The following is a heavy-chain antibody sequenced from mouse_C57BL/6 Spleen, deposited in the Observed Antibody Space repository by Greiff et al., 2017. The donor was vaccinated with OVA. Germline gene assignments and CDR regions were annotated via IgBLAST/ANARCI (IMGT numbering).Heavy chain of an antibody. Sequence: QVQLQQSGAELVKPGASVKISCKASGYAFSSYWMNWVKQRPGKGLEWIGQIYPGDGDTNYNGKFKGKATLTADKSSSTAYMQLSSLPSEDSAVYFCAREDDGSSSYFDYWGQGTTLTVSS. CDR2: IYPGDGDT. D-gene: IGHD1-1*01. CDR3: AREDDGSSSYFDY. V-gene: IGHV1-80*01. CDR1: GYAFSSYW. J-gene: IGHJ2*01.